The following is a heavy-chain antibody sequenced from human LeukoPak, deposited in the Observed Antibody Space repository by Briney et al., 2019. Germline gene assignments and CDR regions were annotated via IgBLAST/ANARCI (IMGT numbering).Heavy chain of an antibody. V-gene: IGHV4-59*01. CDR1: GGSINDYY. Sequence: SETLSLTCTVSGGSINDYYWSWIRQPPGKGLEWVGYVSFIGRTKYNASLKSRVTISVDKSKNQFYLKLTPVFAADTAMYYCARDLFASGGYFDSWGQGSLVIVSS. CDR2: VSFIGRT. J-gene: IGHJ4*02. D-gene: IGHD2-15*01. CDR3: ARDLFASGGYFDS.